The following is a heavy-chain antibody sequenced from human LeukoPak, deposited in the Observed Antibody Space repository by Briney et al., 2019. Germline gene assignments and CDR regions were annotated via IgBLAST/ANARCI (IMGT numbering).Heavy chain of an antibody. D-gene: IGHD3-3*01. CDR3: GRANDFWSGYYVLDDYYGMDV. CDR2: IGSSSSYI. CDR1: GFTFNYYS. J-gene: IGHJ6*02. Sequence: GGSLRLSCAASGFTFNYYSMHWVRQAPGKGLEWVSSIGSSSSYIYYADSVKGRFTISRDNAKNSLYLQANSLRAEDTAVYYCGRANDFWSGYYVLDDYYGMDVWGQGTMVTISS. V-gene: IGHV3-21*01.